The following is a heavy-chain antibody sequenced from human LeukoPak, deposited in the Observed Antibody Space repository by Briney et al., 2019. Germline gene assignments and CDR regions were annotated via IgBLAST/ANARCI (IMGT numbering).Heavy chain of an antibody. CDR2: IYTSGST. CDR1: GGSISSYY. CDR3: VRERVAGFDY. J-gene: IGHJ4*02. V-gene: IGHV4-4*07. D-gene: IGHD6-19*01. Sequence: SETLSLTCTVSGGSISSYYWSWLRPPAGQGLAWIGRIYTSGSTNYNPSLKSRVTMSVDTSKNQCSLKLSSVTAADTAVYYCVRERVAGFDYWGQGTLVAVSS.